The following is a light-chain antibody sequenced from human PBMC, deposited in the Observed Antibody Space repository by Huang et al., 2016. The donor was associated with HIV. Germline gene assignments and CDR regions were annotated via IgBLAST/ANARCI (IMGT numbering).Light chain of an antibody. J-gene: IGKJ3*01. Sequence: EIVMTQSPATLSVSPGERATLSCRASQSVSSNLAGYQQNPGQAPRLLIYGASTRATGIPARCSGSGSGTEFTLTISSLQSEDFAVYYCQQYNNWPKVFTFGPGTKVDIK. CDR1: QSVSSN. CDR3: QQYNNWPKVFT. V-gene: IGKV3-15*01. CDR2: GAS.